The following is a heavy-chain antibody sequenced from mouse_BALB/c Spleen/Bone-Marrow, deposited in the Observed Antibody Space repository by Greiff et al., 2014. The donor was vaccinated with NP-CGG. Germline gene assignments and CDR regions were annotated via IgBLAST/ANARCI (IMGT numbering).Heavy chain of an antibody. CDR3: ARASYYYGSRYDY. V-gene: IGHV2-9*02. Sequence: VKLVESGPGLVAPSQSLSITCTASGFSLTSYGVHWVRQPPGKGLEWLGVIGIGGSTNYNSALMSRLIISKDNSKSQVFLKMNSLQTDDTAMYYCARASYYYGSRYDYWGQGTTLTVSS. D-gene: IGHD1-1*01. J-gene: IGHJ2*01. CDR1: GFSLTSYG. CDR2: IGIGGST.